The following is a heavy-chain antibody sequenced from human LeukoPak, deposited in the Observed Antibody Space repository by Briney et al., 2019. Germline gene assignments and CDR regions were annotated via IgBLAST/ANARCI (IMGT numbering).Heavy chain of an antibody. CDR2: INAGNGNT. Sequence: ASVKVSCKASGYTFTSYAMHWVRQAPGQGLEWMGWINAGNGNTKYSQKFQGRVTITRDTSASTAYMELSSLRSEDTAVYYCARTGTDLYYYYGMDVWGQGTTVTVSS. CDR1: GYTFTSYA. CDR3: ARTGTDLYYYYGMDV. V-gene: IGHV1-3*01. D-gene: IGHD1-1*01. J-gene: IGHJ6*02.